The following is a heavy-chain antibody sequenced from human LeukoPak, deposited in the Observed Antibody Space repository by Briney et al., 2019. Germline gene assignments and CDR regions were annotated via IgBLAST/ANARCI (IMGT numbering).Heavy chain of an antibody. J-gene: IGHJ4*02. Sequence: QPGGSLRLSCAASGFTFNNYAMGWVRQAPGKGLEWVSSISESGRNTYYTDSVKGRFTISRDTSENTLYLAMNSLRGEDTAVYYCAKATGKLDPLDYWGQGTLVTVSS. CDR2: ISESGRNT. CDR1: GFTFNNYA. D-gene: IGHD1-1*01. CDR3: AKATGKLDPLDY. V-gene: IGHV3-23*01.